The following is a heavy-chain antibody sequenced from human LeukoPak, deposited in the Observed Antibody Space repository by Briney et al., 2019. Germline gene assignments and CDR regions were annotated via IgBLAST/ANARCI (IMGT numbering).Heavy chain of an antibody. CDR1: GFTFSSYG. CDR3: ARDGYDILTGYPHDNWFDP. D-gene: IGHD3-9*01. V-gene: IGHV3-33*01. CDR2: IWYDGSNK. J-gene: IGHJ5*02. Sequence: PGRSLRLSCATYGFTFSSYGMHWVRQAPGEGLKWVAVIWYDGSNKYYADSVKGRFTISRDNSKNTLYLQMNSLRAEDTAVYYCARDGYDILTGYPHDNWFDPWGQGTLVTVSS.